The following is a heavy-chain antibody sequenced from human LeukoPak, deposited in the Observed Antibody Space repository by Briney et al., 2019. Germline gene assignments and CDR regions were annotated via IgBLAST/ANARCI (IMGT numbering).Heavy chain of an antibody. Sequence: SETLSLTCAVSGYSLSSGYYWGWIRPPPGKGLEWIGSIYHSGSTYYNPSLKSRVTISVDTSKNQFSLKLSSVTAADTAVYYCARVDGYNFRNDYWGQGTLVTVSS. D-gene: IGHD5-24*01. CDR1: GYSLSSGYY. V-gene: IGHV4-38-2*01. CDR2: IYHSGST. CDR3: ARVDGYNFRNDY. J-gene: IGHJ4*02.